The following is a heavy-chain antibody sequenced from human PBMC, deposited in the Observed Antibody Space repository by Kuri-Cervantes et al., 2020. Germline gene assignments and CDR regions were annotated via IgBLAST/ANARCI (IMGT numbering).Heavy chain of an antibody. V-gene: IGHV3-7*03. Sequence: GESLKISCAASGFTFSSYWMSWVRQAPGKGLEWVAKIKQDGSEKYYVDSVKGRFTISRDNAKNSLYLQMNSLRAGDTAVYYCAKTGGSTVTTRYLDVWGKGTTVTVSS. CDR2: IKQDGSEK. CDR1: GFTFSSYW. D-gene: IGHD4-17*01. CDR3: AKTGGSTVTTRYLDV. J-gene: IGHJ6*03.